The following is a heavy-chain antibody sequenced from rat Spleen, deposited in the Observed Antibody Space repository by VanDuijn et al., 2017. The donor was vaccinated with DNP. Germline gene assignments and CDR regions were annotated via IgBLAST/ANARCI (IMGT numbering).Heavy chain of an antibody. Sequence: EVQLVESGGGLVQPGRSMKLSCAASGFTFSDYNMAWVRQAPKRGLEWVATIIYADTRTYYRDSVKGRITISRDNAKSTLYLQMDSLRSEDTATYYCTTGAGSPWGQGTSVTVSS. D-gene: IGHD1-4*01. CDR3: TTGAGSP. CDR2: IIYADTRT. V-gene: IGHV5S10*01. J-gene: IGHJ4*01. CDR1: GFTFSDYN.